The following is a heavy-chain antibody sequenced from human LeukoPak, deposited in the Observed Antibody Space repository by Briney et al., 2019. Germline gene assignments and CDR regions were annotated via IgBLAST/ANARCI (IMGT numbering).Heavy chain of an antibody. CDR2: ISSNGDFT. CDR3: ATVKRDCSGGTCYSYDY. J-gene: IGHJ4*02. CDR1: RFTFNTYA. V-gene: IGHV3-23*01. Sequence: PGGSLRLSCVASRFTFNTYAVNWVRQAPGKGLEWVSAISSNGDFTYYADSVRGRFTISRDNSKNTVFLQMTGLRADDRAVYYCATVKRDCSGGTCYSYDYWGQGTLVTVSS. D-gene: IGHD2-15*01.